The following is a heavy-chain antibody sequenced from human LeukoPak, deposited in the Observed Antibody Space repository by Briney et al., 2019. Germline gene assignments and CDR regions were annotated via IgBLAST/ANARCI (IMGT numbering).Heavy chain of an antibody. Sequence: AGGSLRLSCAASGFTFSSYSMNWVSQAPGKGMEWVSSISSSSSYIYYADSVKGRFTISRDNAKNSLYLQMNSLRAEDTAVYYCARVGTMNYAFDIWGQGTMVTVSS. CDR2: ISSSSSYI. CDR1: GFTFSSYS. D-gene: IGHD3-22*01. CDR3: ARVGTMNYAFDI. V-gene: IGHV3-21*01. J-gene: IGHJ3*02.